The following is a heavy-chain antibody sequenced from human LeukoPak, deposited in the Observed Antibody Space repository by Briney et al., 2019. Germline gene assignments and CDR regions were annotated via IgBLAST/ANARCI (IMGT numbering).Heavy chain of an antibody. CDR1: GFTFSSYA. CDR3: AKRTTPNSGSYYNWFDP. V-gene: IGHV3-23*01. Sequence: GGSLILSCAASGFTFSSYAMSWVRQAPGKGLEWVSAISGSGGSTYYADSVKGRFTISRDNSKSTLYLQMNSLRAEDTAVYYCAKRTTPNSGSYYNWFDPWGQGTLVTVSS. J-gene: IGHJ5*02. D-gene: IGHD1-26*01. CDR2: ISGSGGST.